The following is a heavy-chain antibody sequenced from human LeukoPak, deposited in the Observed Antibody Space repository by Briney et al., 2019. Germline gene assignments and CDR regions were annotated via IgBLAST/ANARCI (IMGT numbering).Heavy chain of an antibody. CDR2: ISYDGSNI. V-gene: IGHV3-30*18. CDR3: AKDSAFYYIDV. Sequence: PGGSLRLSCAASGFTFSSYGMHWVRQAPGKGLEWVAVISYDGSNINYAESVKGRFTISRDNSKNTLYLQMNSLRAEDTAVYYCAKDSAFYYIDVWGKGTTVIISS. J-gene: IGHJ6*03. D-gene: IGHD3-10*01. CDR1: GFTFSSYG.